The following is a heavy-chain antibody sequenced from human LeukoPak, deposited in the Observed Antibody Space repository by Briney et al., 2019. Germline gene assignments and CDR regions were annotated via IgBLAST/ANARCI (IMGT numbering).Heavy chain of an antibody. CDR3: ARHPVWVVVPTAYFDY. CDR2: IYSGGST. J-gene: IGHJ4*02. Sequence: PGGSLRLSCAASGFTVSSNYMSWVRQAPGKGLEWVSVIYSGGSTFYADSVRGRFTISRDNSKNTLYLQMNSLRAEDTAVYYCARHPVWVVVPTAYFDYWGQGTLVTVSS. V-gene: IGHV3-53*01. CDR1: GFTVSSNY. D-gene: IGHD2-2*01.